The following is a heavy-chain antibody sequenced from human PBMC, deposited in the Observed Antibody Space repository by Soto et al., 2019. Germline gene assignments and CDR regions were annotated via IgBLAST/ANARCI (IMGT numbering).Heavy chain of an antibody. J-gene: IGHJ1*01. D-gene: IGHD3-22*01. V-gene: IGHV1-18*01. CDR2: ISAYNGNT. CDR3: ARAVDYYDSSGYYTHEYFQH. CDR1: GYTFTTYG. Sequence: QVQLVQSGGEVKKPGASVKVSCKASGYTFTTYGITWVRQGPGQGLEWMGWISAYNGNTNYAQKVQGRVTMTTDTSTSTAYMELRSLRSDDTAVYYCARAVDYYDSSGYYTHEYFQHRGQGTLVTVSS.